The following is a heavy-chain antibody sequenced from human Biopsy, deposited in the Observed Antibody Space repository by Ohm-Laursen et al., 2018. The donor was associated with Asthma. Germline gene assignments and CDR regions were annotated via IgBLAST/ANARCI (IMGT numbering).Heavy chain of an antibody. J-gene: IGHJ6*02. D-gene: IGHD5-12*01. V-gene: IGHV1-69*13. CDR3: ARGYSGSDRIVYYYSGLEV. CDR1: GDSFSNYA. Sequence: GASVTVSCKASGDSFSNYAISWVRQAPGQGLEWMGGLIPVLGTPDHAQMFEGRVTITADESTSTAYMELSSLSSEDTAVYYCARGYSGSDRIVYYYSGLEVWGQGTTVIVSS. CDR2: LIPVLGTP.